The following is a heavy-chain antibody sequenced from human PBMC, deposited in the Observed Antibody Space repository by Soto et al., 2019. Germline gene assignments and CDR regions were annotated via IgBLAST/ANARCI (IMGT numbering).Heavy chain of an antibody. CDR2: IRDRAYNYAT. Sequence: EVLLVESGGGLVQPGGSLKLSCEASGFVFKDSSIHWVRQASGKGPEWVGRIRDRAYNYATAYAASVKGRFTISRDDSNNQAYLQMDSLKTEDTAIYYCTRLISAAQDYWGQGPLVTVSS. CDR1: GFVFKDSS. D-gene: IGHD3-10*01. CDR3: TRLISAAQDY. J-gene: IGHJ4*02. V-gene: IGHV3-73*01.